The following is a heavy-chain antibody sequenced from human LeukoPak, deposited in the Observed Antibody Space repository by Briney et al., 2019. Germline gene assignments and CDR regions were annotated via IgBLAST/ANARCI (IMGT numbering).Heavy chain of an antibody. CDR3: ARVGSDWNDVRYNWFDP. CDR2: INHSESA. D-gene: IGHD1-1*01. Sequence: PSETLSLTCAVYGGSFSGYYWSWIRQSPGKGLEWIGEINHSESANYNPPLKSRVTISVDRSKNQFSLKLGSVTAADTAVYYCARVGSDWNDVRYNWFDPWGQGTLVTVSS. V-gene: IGHV4-34*01. CDR1: GGSFSGYY. J-gene: IGHJ5*02.